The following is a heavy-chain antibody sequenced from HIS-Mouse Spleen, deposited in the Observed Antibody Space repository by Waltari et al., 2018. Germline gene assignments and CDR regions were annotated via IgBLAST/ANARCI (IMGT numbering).Heavy chain of an antibody. V-gene: IGHV4-39*07. CDR2: IYYSGRT. CDR3: AREIPYSSSWYDWYFDL. D-gene: IGHD6-13*01. J-gene: IGHJ2*01. CDR1: GCSISSSSYY. Sequence: QLQLQESGPGLVKPSETLSLTCTVSGCSISSSSYYWGWIRQPPGKGLEWIGSIYYSGRTYYIPSLKSRVTISVDTSKNQFSLKLSSVTAADTAVYYCAREIPYSSSWYDWYFDLWGRGTLVTVSS.